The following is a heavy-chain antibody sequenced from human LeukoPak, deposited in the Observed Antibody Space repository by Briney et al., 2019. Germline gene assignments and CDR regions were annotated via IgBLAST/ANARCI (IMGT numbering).Heavy chain of an antibody. J-gene: IGHJ6*02. CDR3: ASNVVVVAATRGYYYGMDV. CDR2: ISSSGSTI. CDR1: GFTFSSYE. V-gene: IGHV3-48*03. D-gene: IGHD2-15*01. Sequence: QSGGSLRLSCAASGFTFSSYEMNWVRQAPGKGLEWVSYISSSGSTIYYADSVKGRFTISRDNAKNSLYLQMNSLRAEDTAVYYCASNVVVVAATRGYYYGMDVWGQGTAVTVSS.